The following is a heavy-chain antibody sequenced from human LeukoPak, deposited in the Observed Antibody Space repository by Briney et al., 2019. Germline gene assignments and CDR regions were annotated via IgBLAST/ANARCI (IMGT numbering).Heavy chain of an antibody. CDR1: GFTFSSYG. V-gene: IGHV3-30*18. Sequence: GGSLRLSCAASGFTFSSYGIHWVRQAPGKGLEWVGVISYDGSNKYYADSVKGRFTISRDNSKNTLYMQVNSLRAEDTAVYYCAKDVGSLGGSGWSHYMDVWGKGTTVTVSS. D-gene: IGHD3-10*01. CDR3: AKDVGSLGGSGWSHYMDV. J-gene: IGHJ6*03. CDR2: ISYDGSNK.